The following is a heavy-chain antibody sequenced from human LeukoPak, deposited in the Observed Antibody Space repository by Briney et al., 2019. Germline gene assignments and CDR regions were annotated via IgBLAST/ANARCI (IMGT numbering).Heavy chain of an antibody. CDR1: GFTFSNYW. CDR3: ARAEWSNWYFDL. D-gene: IGHD3-3*01. V-gene: IGHV3-7*03. J-gene: IGHJ2*01. Sequence: GGSLRLSCAASGFTFSNYWMSWVRQAPGKGLEWVAVIKQDGGEKYYVDSVKGRFTLSRDSAKNSLYLQMNSLRAEDTAVYYCARAEWSNWYFDLWGRGTLVTVSS. CDR2: IKQDGGEK.